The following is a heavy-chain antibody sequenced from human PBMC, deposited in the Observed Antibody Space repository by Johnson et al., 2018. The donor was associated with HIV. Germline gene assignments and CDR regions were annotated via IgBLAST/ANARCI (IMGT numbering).Heavy chain of an antibody. Sequence: VQLVESGGGLVQPGGSLRLSCAASGFTFSTYAMSWVRQAPGKGLEWVSAISGSGGSTYYADSVKGRFTISRDNAKNSLSLQMNSLSAEDTAVYYCARVFEWMAKAFDIWGQGTMVTVSS. D-gene: IGHD3-9*01. CDR2: ISGSGGST. CDR1: GFTFSTYA. J-gene: IGHJ3*02. V-gene: IGHV3-23*04. CDR3: ARVFEWMAKAFDI.